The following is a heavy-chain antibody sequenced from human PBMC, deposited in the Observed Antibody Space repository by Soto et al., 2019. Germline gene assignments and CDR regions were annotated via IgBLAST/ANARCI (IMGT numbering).Heavy chain of an antibody. D-gene: IGHD3-22*01. J-gene: IGHJ4*02. CDR3: ARDYYYDSSGYSDY. CDR1: GFTCSSYS. Sequence: GGSLRLSCAASGFTCSSYSMNLVHKAPGKGLEWVSSISSSSSYIYYADSVKGRFTISRDNAKNSLYLQMNSLRAEDTAVYYCARDYYYDSSGYSDYWGQGTLVTVSS. V-gene: IGHV3-21*01. CDR2: ISSSSSYI.